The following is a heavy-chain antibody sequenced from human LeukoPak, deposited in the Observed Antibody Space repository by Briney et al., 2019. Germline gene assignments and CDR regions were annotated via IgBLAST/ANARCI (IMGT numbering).Heavy chain of an antibody. D-gene: IGHD6-19*01. CDR1: GFTFSSYSMN. CDR3: ARAARGPAVAGISMLDI. CDR2: IYYSGST. V-gene: IGHV4-59*05. Sequence: GSLRLSCAASGFTFSSYSMNWVRQAPGKGLEWIGSIYYSGSTYYNPSLKSRVTISVDTSKNQFSLKLSSVTAADTAVYYCARAARGPAVAGISMLDIWGQGTMVTVSS. J-gene: IGHJ3*02.